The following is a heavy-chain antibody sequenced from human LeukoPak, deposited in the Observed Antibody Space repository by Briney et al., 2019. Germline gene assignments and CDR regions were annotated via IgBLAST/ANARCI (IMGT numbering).Heavy chain of an antibody. CDR3: AASSHSGSYRAY. V-gene: IGHV4-59*08. J-gene: IGHJ4*02. CDR1: GGSISYHY. Sequence: PSETLSLTCSVSGGSISYHYWSWIRQPPGKGLEWIGYSHDSGESNYNPSLQSRVIISRDTSKNQFSLNLMSVTAADTAVYYCAASSHSGSYRAYWGQGTPVTVSS. D-gene: IGHD3-10*01. CDR2: SHDSGES.